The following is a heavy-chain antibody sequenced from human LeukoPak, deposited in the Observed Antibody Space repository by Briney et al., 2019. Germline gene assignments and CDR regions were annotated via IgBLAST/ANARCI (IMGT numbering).Heavy chain of an antibody. V-gene: IGHV1-46*01. D-gene: IGHD5-18*01. CDR2: INPSGGST. J-gene: IGHJ4*02. Sequence: GASVKVSCKASGYTFSTNYMHWVRQAPGQGLEWMGKINPSGGSTSSAQKFQGRVTMTRDTSISTAYMELSRLRSDDTAVYYCAREYSYGAGQDYWGQGTLVTVSS. CDR3: AREYSYGAGQDY. CDR1: GYTFSTNY.